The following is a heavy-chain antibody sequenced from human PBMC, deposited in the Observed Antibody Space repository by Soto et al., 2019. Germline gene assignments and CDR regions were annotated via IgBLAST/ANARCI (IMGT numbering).Heavy chain of an antibody. V-gene: IGHV4-59*01. CDR1: GGSMRNYF. D-gene: IGHD6-13*01. Sequence: SETLSLTCTVSGGSMRNYFWTWIRQPPGKGLEWIGYIHYSGTTSFFPSYNPSLRSRVTISEDTSKNQFSLKLLSVTTADTAVYFCAAGAASSRNLAPYYLDFWGQGTLVT. CDR2: IHYSGTT. J-gene: IGHJ4*02. CDR3: AAGAASSRNLAPYYLDF.